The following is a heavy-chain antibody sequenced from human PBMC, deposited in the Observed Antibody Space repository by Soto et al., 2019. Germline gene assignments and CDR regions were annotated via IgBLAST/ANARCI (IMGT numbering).Heavy chain of an antibody. Sequence: PGGSLRLSCAASGFTFSNAWMSWVRQAPGKGLEWVGRIKSKTDGGTTDYAAPVKGRFTISRDDSKNTLYLQMNSLKTEDTAVYYCTTAYCGGDCCSQYAFDIWGQGTMVTVSS. CDR1: GFTFSNAW. CDR3: TTAYCGGDCCSQYAFDI. D-gene: IGHD2-21*02. CDR2: IKSKTDGGTT. J-gene: IGHJ3*02. V-gene: IGHV3-15*01.